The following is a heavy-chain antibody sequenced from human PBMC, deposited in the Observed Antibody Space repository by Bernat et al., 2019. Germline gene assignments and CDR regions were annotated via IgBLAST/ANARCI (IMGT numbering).Heavy chain of an antibody. CDR3: ARDTYPGFDY. J-gene: IGHJ4*02. CDR2: IWYDGSNK. V-gene: IGHV3-33*01. Sequence: QVQLVESGGGVVQPGRSLRLSCAASGFTFSSYGMHWVRQAPGKGLVWVAVIWYDGSNKYYADSVKGRFTISRDNSKNTLYLQMNSLRAEDTAVYYCARDTYPGFDYWGQGTLVTVSS. CDR1: GFTFSSYG.